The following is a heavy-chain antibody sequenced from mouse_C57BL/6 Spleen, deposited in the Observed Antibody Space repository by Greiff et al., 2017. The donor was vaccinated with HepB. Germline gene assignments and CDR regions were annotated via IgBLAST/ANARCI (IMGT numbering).Heavy chain of an antibody. Sequence: QVQLQQSGAELVRPGASVTLSCKASGYTFTDYEMHWVKQTPVHGLEWIGAIDPETGGTAYNQKFKGKAILTADKSSSTAYMELRSLTSEDSAVYYCTRLRYYGSSTRYFDVWGTGTTVTVSS. J-gene: IGHJ1*03. CDR3: TRLRYYGSSTRYFDV. D-gene: IGHD1-1*01. CDR1: GYTFTDYE. V-gene: IGHV1-15*01. CDR2: IDPETGGT.